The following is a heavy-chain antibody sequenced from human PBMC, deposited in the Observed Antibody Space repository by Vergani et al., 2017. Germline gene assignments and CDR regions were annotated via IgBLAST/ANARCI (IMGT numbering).Heavy chain of an antibody. D-gene: IGHD2-15*01. CDR1: GFTVSSNY. V-gene: IGHV3-53*02. CDR2: IYSGGST. Sequence: EVQLVETGGGLIQPGGSLRLSCAASGFTVSSNYMSWVRQAPGKGLEWVSVIYSGGSTYYADSVKGRFTISRDNSKNTLYLQMNSLRAEDTAVYYCARIYCSGGSCYARYYFDYWGQGTLVTVSS. J-gene: IGHJ4*02. CDR3: ARIYCSGGSCYARYYFDY.